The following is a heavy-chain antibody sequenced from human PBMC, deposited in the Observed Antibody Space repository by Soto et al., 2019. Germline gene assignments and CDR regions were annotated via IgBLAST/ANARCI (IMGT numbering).Heavy chain of an antibody. D-gene: IGHD6-13*01. Sequence: EVQLLESGGGLVQPGGSLRLSCAASGFTFSSYAMSWVRQAPGKGLEWVSAISGSGGSTYYADSVKGRFTISRDNSKNTLYLQMNILTAEDTAGFYCAKVIAAAGTGYWFDPWGQGTLVTGSS. CDR3: AKVIAAAGTGYWFDP. V-gene: IGHV3-23*01. CDR1: GFTFSSYA. J-gene: IGHJ5*02. CDR2: ISGSGGST.